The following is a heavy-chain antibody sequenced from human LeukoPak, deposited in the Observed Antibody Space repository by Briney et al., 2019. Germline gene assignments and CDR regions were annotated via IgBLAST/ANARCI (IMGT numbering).Heavy chain of an antibody. J-gene: IGHJ5*02. CDR2: IIPIFGTT. Sequence: SVKVSCKASGGTFSNYAINWVRPAPGQGLEWMGEIIPIFGTTKYAQKFQGRVTITADESTSTAYMELSSLRSEDTAVYYCATVPSGVTTGGYDPWGPGTLVTVSS. CDR1: GGTFSNYA. CDR3: ATVPSGVTTGGYDP. V-gene: IGHV1-69*01. D-gene: IGHD4-17*01.